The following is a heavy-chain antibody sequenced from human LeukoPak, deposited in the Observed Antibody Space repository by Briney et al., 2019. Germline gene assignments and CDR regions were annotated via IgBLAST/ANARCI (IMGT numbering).Heavy chain of an antibody. CDR3: ARTQTYYRGLVVAAQFDY. CDR1: GYTFTSYA. CDR2: INAGNGNT. Sequence: ASVKVSCKASGYTFTSYAMHWVRQAPGQRLEWMGWINAGNGNTKYSQKFQGRVTITRDTSASTAYMELSSLRSEDTAVYYCARTQTYYRGLVVAAQFDYWGQGTLVTVSS. J-gene: IGHJ4*02. D-gene: IGHD2-15*01. V-gene: IGHV1-3*01.